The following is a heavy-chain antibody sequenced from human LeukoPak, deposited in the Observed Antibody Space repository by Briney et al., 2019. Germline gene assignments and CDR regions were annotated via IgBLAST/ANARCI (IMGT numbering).Heavy chain of an antibody. CDR1: GFTFSIYG. CDR3: ARELHMRGWSFDY. J-gene: IGHJ4*02. Sequence: GGSLRLSCAASGFTFSIYGMHWVRQAPGKGLEWVAVIWYDGSNKYYADSVKGRFTISRDNSKNTLYLQMNSLRAEDTAVYYCARELHMRGWSFDYWGQGTLVTVSS. D-gene: IGHD6-19*01. CDR2: IWYDGSNK. V-gene: IGHV3-33*01.